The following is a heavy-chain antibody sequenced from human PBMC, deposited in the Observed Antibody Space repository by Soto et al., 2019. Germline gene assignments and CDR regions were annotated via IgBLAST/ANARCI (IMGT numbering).Heavy chain of an antibody. CDR3: AKERSSGWSFDY. Sequence: EVPLLESGGGLVQPGGSLRLSCAASGFTFSTYAMNWVRQAPGKGLEWVSGISGSGDSTYYADSVKGRFTVSRDNSKNALYLHMNSLRAEDTAVFYCAKERSSGWSFDYWGQGTLVTVSS. CDR2: ISGSGDST. CDR1: GFTFSTYA. V-gene: IGHV3-23*01. D-gene: IGHD6-19*01. J-gene: IGHJ4*02.